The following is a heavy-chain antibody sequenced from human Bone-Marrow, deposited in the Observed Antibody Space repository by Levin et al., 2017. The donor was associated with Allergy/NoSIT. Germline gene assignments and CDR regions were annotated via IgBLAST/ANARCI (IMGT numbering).Heavy chain of an antibody. CDR2: INQDGSVK. J-gene: IGHJ3*02. CDR1: GFSLSGYW. CDR3: AGGDASDI. Sequence: GGSLRLSCAASGFSLSGYWMTWVRQAPGKGLEWVANINQDGSVKNHLDSVKGRFSISRDNAKNSLYLQMNSLRAEDTAVYYCAGGDASDIWGQGTMVTVSS. V-gene: IGHV3-7*04.